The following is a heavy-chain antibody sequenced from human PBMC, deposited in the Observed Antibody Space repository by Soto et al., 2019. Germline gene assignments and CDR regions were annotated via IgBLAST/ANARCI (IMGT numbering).Heavy chain of an antibody. CDR2: ISYDGSNK. CDR1: GFTFSSYG. J-gene: IGHJ4*02. V-gene: IGHV3-30*18. CDR3: AKDSETELELPQAILY. D-gene: IGHD1-7*01. Sequence: GGSLRLSCAASGFTFSSYGMHWVRQAPGKGLEWVAVISYDGSNKYYADSVKGRFTISRDNSKNTLYLQMNSLRAEDTAVYYCAKDSETELELPQAILYWGQGTLVTVSS.